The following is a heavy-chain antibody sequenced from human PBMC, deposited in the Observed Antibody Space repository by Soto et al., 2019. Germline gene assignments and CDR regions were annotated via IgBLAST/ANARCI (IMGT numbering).Heavy chain of an antibody. J-gene: IGHJ5*02. CDR2: INPAGTNT. CDR3: TSDTFGLRDT. Sequence: MQMVESGGGSVQPGGSLRLSCAASGFPFSHYWMHWVRQTPGKGLVWVSRINPAGTNTNYADSVEGRFTISRDNADSALFLPMNSLSAEGTAIYYCTSDTFGLRDTWGQGTLVTVSS. CDR1: GFPFSHYW. D-gene: IGHD3-16*01. V-gene: IGHV3-74*01.